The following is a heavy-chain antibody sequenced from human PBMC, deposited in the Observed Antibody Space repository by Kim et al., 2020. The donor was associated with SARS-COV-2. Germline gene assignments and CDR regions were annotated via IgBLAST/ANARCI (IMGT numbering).Heavy chain of an antibody. CDR3: ARSPQRHYDILTGADY. D-gene: IGHD3-9*01. Sequence: KFQGRVTMTRDTSTSTVSMELGSLRSEDTAVYYCARSPQRHYDILTGADYWGQGTLVTVSS. J-gene: IGHJ4*02. V-gene: IGHV1-46*01.